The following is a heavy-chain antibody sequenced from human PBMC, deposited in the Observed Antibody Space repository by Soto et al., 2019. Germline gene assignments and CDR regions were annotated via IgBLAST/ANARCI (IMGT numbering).Heavy chain of an antibody. CDR3: ALTGIAAAGTYYGMDV. CDR1: GFSLSTSGVG. J-gene: IGHJ6*02. Sequence: GSGPTLVNPTQTLTLTCTFSGFSLSTSGVGVGWIRQPPGKALEWLALIYWNDDKRYSPSLKSRLTITKDTSKNQVVLTMTNMDPVDTATYYCALTGIAAAGTYYGMDVWGQGTTVTVSS. CDR2: IYWNDDK. D-gene: IGHD6-13*01. V-gene: IGHV2-5*01.